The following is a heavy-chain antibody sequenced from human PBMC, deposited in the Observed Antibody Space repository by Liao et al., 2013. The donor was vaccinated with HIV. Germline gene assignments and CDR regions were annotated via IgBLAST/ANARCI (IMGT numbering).Heavy chain of an antibody. CDR1: GDSINTYY. Sequence: VQLQESGPGLVKPSETLSLTCTVSGDSINTYYWSWIRQPAGKGLEWIGRIYSSGSTNTSGSTNYNPSLKSRVTMSVDTSKKKFSLKLTSVTAADTAVYYCARGGGHYLYDAFDIWGQGTVVTVSS. CDR2: IYSSGSTNTSGST. D-gene: IGHD3-10*01. V-gene: IGHV4-4*07. CDR3: ARGGGHYLYDAFDI. J-gene: IGHJ3*02.